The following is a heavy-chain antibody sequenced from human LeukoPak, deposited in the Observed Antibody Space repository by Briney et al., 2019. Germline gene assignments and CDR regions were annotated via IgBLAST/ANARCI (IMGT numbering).Heavy chain of an antibody. CDR1: GYTFTGYY. CDR3: ATELRWKDH. D-gene: IGHD4-23*01. V-gene: IGHV1-2*02. CDR2: INPNSGGT. Sequence: ASVKVSCKASGYTFTGYYMHWVRQAPGQGLEWMGWINPNSGGTTYAQKFQGRVTMTRDTSISTAYMELSSLTSEDTAVYYCATELRWKDHWGQGTLVTVSS. J-gene: IGHJ4*02.